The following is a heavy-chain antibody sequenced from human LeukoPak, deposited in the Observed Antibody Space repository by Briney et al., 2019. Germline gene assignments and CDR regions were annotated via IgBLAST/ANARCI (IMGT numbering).Heavy chain of an antibody. D-gene: IGHD3-10*01. Sequence: GGSLRLSCAASGFTVTNNHMSWVRQAPGKGLEWVSVIYRGGSTYYADSVKGRFTISGDDSKNTLYVQMNNLRAEDSAVYYCAREGQGSGTYYDYDGMDVWGQGTTVTVSS. J-gene: IGHJ6*02. CDR3: AREGQGSGTYYDYDGMDV. CDR2: IYRGGST. V-gene: IGHV3-53*01. CDR1: GFTVTNNH.